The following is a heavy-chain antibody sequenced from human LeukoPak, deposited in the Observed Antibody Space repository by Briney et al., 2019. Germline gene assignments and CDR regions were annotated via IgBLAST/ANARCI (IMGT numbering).Heavy chain of an antibody. CDR3: AKGEAMTTVVPIDY. CDR1: GFTFSNYA. J-gene: IGHJ4*02. CDR2: ISSSGVGT. Sequence: PGGSLRLSCAASGFTFSNYAMTWVRQAPGKGLEWVSGISSSGVGTYYADSAKGRFTISRDNSKNTLSLQMNSLRAEDTAVYYCAKGEAMTTVVPIDYWGQGTLVTVSS. D-gene: IGHD4-23*01. V-gene: IGHV3-23*01.